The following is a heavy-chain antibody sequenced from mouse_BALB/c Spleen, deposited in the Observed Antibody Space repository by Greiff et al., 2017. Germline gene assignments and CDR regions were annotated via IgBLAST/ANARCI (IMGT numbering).Heavy chain of an antibody. V-gene: IGHV1S41*01. CDR2: IAPGSGST. Sequence: DLVKPGASVKLSCKASGYTFSSYWINWIKQRPGQGLEWIGRIAPGSGSTYYNEMFKGKATLTVDTSSSTAYIQLSSLSSEDSAVYFCARDYVGDAMDYWGQGTSVTVSS. D-gene: IGHD1-1*01. J-gene: IGHJ4*01. CDR3: ARDYVGDAMDY. CDR1: GYTFSSYW.